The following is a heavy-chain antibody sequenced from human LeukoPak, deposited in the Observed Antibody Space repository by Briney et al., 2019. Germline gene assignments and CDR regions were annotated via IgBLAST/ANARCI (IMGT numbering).Heavy chain of an antibody. J-gene: IGHJ4*02. Sequence: GGSLRLSCAASGFDFNKYWMNWVRQAPGKGVEWLANIKHDDTEINYVDSVRGRFTVSRDNAKNSLYLQLNSLRHEDAAVYFCARGGYYNFWTGLVDYWGLGTRVTVSS. D-gene: IGHD3/OR15-3a*01. CDR1: GFDFNKYW. CDR3: ARGGYYNFWTGLVDY. CDR2: IKHDDTEI. V-gene: IGHV3-7*01.